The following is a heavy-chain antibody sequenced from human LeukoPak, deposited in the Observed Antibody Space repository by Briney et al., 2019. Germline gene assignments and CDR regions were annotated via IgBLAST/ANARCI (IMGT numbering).Heavy chain of an antibody. V-gene: IGHV3-74*01. Sequence: GGSLSLACAASGFTFSSYWLHWVRQAAGKGLVWVSRITSDRGSATYADSVKGRFTTSRDNAKNTLYLQMTSLRADDTAVYYCARDARTSTPLDYWGQGALVTVSS. CDR3: ARDARTSTPLDY. CDR2: ITSDRGSA. J-gene: IGHJ4*02. D-gene: IGHD2-2*01. CDR1: GFTFSSYW.